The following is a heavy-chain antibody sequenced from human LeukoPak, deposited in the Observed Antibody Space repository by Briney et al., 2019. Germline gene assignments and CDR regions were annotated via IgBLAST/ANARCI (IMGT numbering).Heavy chain of an antibody. CDR3: ARDCSSTSCYDGGAFDI. V-gene: IGHV4-31*03. J-gene: IGHJ3*02. CDR2: IYYSGNT. CDR1: GGSISRDGYY. Sequence: PSETLSLTCTVSGGSISRDGYYWSRIRQHPGKGLEWIGYIYYSGNTYYNPSLKSRVTISVDTSKNQFFPKLRSVTAADTAVYYCARDCSSTSCYDGGAFDIWGQGTMVTVSS. D-gene: IGHD2-2*01.